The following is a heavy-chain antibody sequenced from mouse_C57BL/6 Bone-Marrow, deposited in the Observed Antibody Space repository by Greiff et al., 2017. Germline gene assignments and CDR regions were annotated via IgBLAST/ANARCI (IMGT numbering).Heavy chain of an antibody. V-gene: IGHV1-36*01. J-gene: IGHJ1*03. CDR3: AREGVYYDYEDWYIDV. CDR1: GFTFTDYY. CDR2: VYPYNGGT. Sequence: EVQLQQSGPVLVKPGPSVKISCKASGFTFTDYYMNWVKQSHGKSLEWIGLVYPYNGGTSYNQKFKGKATLTVDTSSSTAYMELNSLTSEDSAVYYCAREGVYYDYEDWYIDVWGTGTTVTVSS. D-gene: IGHD2-4*01.